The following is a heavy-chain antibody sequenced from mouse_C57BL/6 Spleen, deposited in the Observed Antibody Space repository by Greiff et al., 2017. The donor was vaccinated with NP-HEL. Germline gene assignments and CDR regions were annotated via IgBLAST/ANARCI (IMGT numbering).Heavy chain of an antibody. V-gene: IGHV6-3*01. CDR3: TRRRSYYLYAMDY. Sequence: EVQLVESGGGLVQPGGSMKLSCVASGFTFSNYWMNWVRQSPEKGLEWVAQIRLKSDNYATHYAESVKGRFTISRDDSKSSVYLQMNNLRAEDTGIYYCTRRRSYYLYAMDYWGQGTSVTVSS. CDR2: IRLKSDNYAT. D-gene: IGHD2-10*01. J-gene: IGHJ4*01. CDR1: GFTFSNYW.